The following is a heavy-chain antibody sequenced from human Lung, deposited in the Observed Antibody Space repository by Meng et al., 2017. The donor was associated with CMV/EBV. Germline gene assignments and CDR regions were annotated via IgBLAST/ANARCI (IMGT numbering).Heavy chain of an antibody. Sequence: SETLSLTCAVSGGSISSSNWWSWVRQPPGKGLEWIGEIYHSGSTNYNPSLKSRVTISVDKSKNQFSLKLSSVTAADTAVYYCASRDLLPLGQYWYFDLWGRGTLVXVSS. CDR3: ASRDLLPLGQYWYFDL. CDR1: GGSISSSNW. CDR2: IYHSGST. D-gene: IGHD3/OR15-3a*01. V-gene: IGHV4-4*02. J-gene: IGHJ2*01.